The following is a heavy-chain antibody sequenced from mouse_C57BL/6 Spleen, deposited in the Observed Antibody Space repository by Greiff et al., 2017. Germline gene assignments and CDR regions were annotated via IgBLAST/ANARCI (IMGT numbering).Heavy chain of an antibody. D-gene: IGHD1-1*01. CDR3: ARTPFVYGSSYWYYDV. CDR2: IHPNSGST. V-gene: IGHV1-64*01. Sequence: VQLQQPGAELVKPGASVKLSCKASGYTFTSYWMHWVKQRPGQGLEWIGMIHPNSGSTNYNEKFKSKATMTVDKSSSTAYMQLSSLTSEDSAVYYWARTPFVYGSSYWYYDVWGTGTTVTVSS. J-gene: IGHJ1*03. CDR1: GYTFTSYW.